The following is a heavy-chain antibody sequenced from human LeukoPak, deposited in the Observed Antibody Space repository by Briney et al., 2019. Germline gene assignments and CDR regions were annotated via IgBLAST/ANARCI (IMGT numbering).Heavy chain of an antibody. V-gene: IGHV3-30-3*01. CDR2: ISYDGTNE. CDR3: ATRTSGAFDF. Sequence: GGSLRLSCAASGFTFSSFAMSWVRQAPGKGLEWVAVISYDGTNEYYADSVRGRLTISRDNSKNTLYLQMNGLRAEDTAVYYCATRTSGAFDFWGQGTMVIVS. CDR1: GFTFSSFA. J-gene: IGHJ3*01.